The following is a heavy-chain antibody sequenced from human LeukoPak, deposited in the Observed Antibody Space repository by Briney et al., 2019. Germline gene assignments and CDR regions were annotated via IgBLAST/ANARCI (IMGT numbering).Heavy chain of an antibody. CDR2: IYYSGST. Sequence: SETLSLTCTVSGGSISSYYWSWIRQPPGKGLEWIGYIYYSGSTNYHPSLKSRVNISVDTSKIQFSLKLSSVTAADTAVYYCARVEVVRAIYPDYYYYYMDVWGKGTTVTVSS. D-gene: IGHD3-10*01. V-gene: IGHV4-59*01. J-gene: IGHJ6*03. CDR1: GGSISSYY. CDR3: ARVEVVRAIYPDYYYYYMDV.